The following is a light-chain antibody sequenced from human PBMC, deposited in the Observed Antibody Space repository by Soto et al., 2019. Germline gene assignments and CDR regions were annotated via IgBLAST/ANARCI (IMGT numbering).Light chain of an antibody. CDR3: SSYPDTKGLV. CDR1: STDIGGYNS. J-gene: IGLJ1*01. V-gene: IGLV2-8*01. CDR2: DVT. Sequence: QSALTQSPSASGSPGQSVTISCTGTSTDIGGYNSVSWYQQHPGKAPKVMIYDVTKRPSGVPDRFSGSKSVNTASLTVSALQAENKADYYCSSYPDTKGLVFGTGPNVTVL.